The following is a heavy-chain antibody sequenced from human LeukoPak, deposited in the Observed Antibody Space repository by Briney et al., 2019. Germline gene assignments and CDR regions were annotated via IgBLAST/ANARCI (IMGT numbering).Heavy chain of an antibody. D-gene: IGHD5-18*01. CDR1: GGSISSGGYY. CDR2: IYYSGST. V-gene: IGHV4-31*03. Sequence: SETLSLTCTVSGGSISSGGYYWSWIRQHPGKGLEWIGYIYYSGSTYYNPSLKSRVTISVDTSKNQFSLKLSSVTAADTAVYYCARGTLRPPDTRGAFDIWGQGTMVTVSS. J-gene: IGHJ3*02. CDR3: ARGTLRPPDTRGAFDI.